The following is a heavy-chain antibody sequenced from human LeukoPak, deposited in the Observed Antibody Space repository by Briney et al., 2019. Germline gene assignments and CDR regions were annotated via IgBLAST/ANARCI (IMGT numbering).Heavy chain of an antibody. CDR2: MNPKSGDT. J-gene: IGHJ6*03. V-gene: IGHV1-8*03. Sequence: ASVKVSCKASGYIFIDYEINWVRQAAGQGLEWMGWMNPKSGDTEYEQKFQGRVTITRDSSISTVYMELSSLRSEDTALYYCARGRYMDVWGKGTTVTVSS. CDR3: ARGRYMDV. CDR1: GYIFIDYE.